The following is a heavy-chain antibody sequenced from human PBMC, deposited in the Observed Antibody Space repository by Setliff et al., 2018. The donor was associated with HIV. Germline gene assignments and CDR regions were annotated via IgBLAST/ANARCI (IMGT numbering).Heavy chain of an antibody. D-gene: IGHD3-22*01. Sequence: SETLSLTCTVSGGSISSDGCYWSWIRQPDGQGLEWIGHISASGKTNYNPYIQSRVTISIDKSKDQFSLRLSSATAAATAFYDCARSGCSGFYHWFDPWGQGILVTVSS. J-gene: IGHJ5*02. CDR2: ISASGKT. V-gene: IGHV4-61*09. CDR3: ARSGCSGFYHWFDP. CDR1: GGSISSDGCY.